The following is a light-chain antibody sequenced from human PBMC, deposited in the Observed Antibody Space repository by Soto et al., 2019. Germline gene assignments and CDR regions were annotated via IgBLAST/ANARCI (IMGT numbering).Light chain of an antibody. CDR1: TSDVGGYYS. CDR2: GVT. V-gene: IGLV2-14*01. J-gene: IGLJ1*01. Sequence: QSVLTQPASVSGSPGQSITISCTGTTSDVGGYYSVAWYRQHPGKAPKLIIYGVTNRPSGVSDRFSASKSGNTASLTISGLQAEDEADYYCAAWDDSLNGYVFGTGTKLTVL. CDR3: AAWDDSLNGYV.